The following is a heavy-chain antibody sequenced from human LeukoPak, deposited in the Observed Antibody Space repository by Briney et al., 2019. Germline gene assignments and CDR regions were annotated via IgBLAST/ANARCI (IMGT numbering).Heavy chain of an antibody. V-gene: IGHV4-30-4*01. CDR1: GGSLSSGDYY. CDR2: IYYSGST. J-gene: IGHJ4*02. Sequence: SQTLSLTCTVSGGSLSSGDYYWRWLRQPPGRGLEWLGYIYYSGSTYYNPSLKSRVTISVDTSKNQFSLKLSSVTAADTAVYYCARGGYYGSGSYWGTFDYWGQGTLVTVSS. CDR3: ARGGYYGSGSYWGTFDY. D-gene: IGHD3-10*01.